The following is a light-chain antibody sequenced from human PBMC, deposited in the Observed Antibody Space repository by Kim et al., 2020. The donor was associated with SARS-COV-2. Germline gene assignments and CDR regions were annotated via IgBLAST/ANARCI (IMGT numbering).Light chain of an antibody. Sequence: DIQMTQSPSSLSASVGDRVTITCRASQDIKNYLAWYRQKPGKVPEVLIYAASILQSGVPSRISGSGSGTDFTLTINSLQPEDVATYYCQQHNSAPWTFGQGTKVDIK. J-gene: IGKJ1*01. CDR1: QDIKNY. V-gene: IGKV1-27*01. CDR3: QQHNSAPWT. CDR2: AAS.